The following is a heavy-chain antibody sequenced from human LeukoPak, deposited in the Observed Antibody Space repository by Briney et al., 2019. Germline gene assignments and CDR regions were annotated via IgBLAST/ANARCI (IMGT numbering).Heavy chain of an antibody. CDR2: VSADGRTQ. V-gene: IGHV3-30*03. J-gene: IGHJ4*02. CDR3: ARAGSHRNSGYDY. D-gene: IGHD5-12*01. CDR1: GFTFRTYS. Sequence: GGSLRLSCAASGFTFRTYSIHWVRQAPGKGLEWVTVVSADGRTQLYSDSVKGRFTISRDNSLNTLHLQMNSLRAEDTAVYYCARAGSHRNSGYDYWGQGTLVTVSS.